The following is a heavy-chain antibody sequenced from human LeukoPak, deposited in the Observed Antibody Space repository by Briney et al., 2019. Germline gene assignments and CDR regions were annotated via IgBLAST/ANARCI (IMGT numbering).Heavy chain of an antibody. V-gene: IGHV3-30*01. CDR3: ARERAHSIVVVPAAIVL. CDR2: ISYDGSNK. CDR1: AFTVSSYA. Sequence: PGGSLRHSCAASAFTVSSYAMHWVRQAPGNRLEWLAVISYDGSNKYYADSVKGRFTISRDNSKNTLYLQMNSLRAEDTAVYYCARERAHSIVVVPAAIVLWGQGTLVTVSS. J-gene: IGHJ4*02. D-gene: IGHD2-2*02.